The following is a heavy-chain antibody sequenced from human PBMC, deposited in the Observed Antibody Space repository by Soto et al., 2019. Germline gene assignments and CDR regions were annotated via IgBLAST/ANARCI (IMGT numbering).Heavy chain of an antibody. J-gene: IGHJ4*02. CDR1: GYTLSDHY. V-gene: IGHV1-2*02. Sequence: QVQLMQSGAEVKKPGASVKVSCKASGYTLSDHYMHWVRQAPGQGLEWMGWINPNSGGTNYAQKFQGRVTMTRDTSISTVYMELSGLRSDDTAVYFCARFPPYKYFVGRGYYYDYGGQGTLVIVSA. CDR3: ARFPPYKYFVGRGYYYDY. D-gene: IGHD3-22*01. CDR2: INPNSGGT.